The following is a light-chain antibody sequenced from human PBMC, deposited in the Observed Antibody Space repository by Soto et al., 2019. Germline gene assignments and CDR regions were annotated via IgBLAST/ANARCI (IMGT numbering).Light chain of an antibody. CDR3: QQYGSSPVLT. V-gene: IGKV3-20*01. CDR2: GAS. Sequence: EIVLTQSPGTLSLSPGERATLSCRASQSVSSSYLAWYQQKPGQAPRLLIYGASSSATGIPDRFSGSGSGTDFALTISRLEPDDFAVYYCQQYGSSPVLTFGGGTKVEIK. J-gene: IGKJ4*01. CDR1: QSVSSSY.